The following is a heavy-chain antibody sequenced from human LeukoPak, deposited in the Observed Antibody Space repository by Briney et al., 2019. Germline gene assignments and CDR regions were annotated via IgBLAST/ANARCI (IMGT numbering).Heavy chain of an antibody. CDR1: GFTFSSYA. CDR2: IRHDGSNK. CDR3: VKHHPTLDA. V-gene: IGHV3-30*02. Sequence: GGSLRLSCVASGFTFSSYAMHWVRQAPGKGLEWVTYIRHDGSNKYYADSVKGRFTISRDTSKNTLYLQMNSLRAKDTPVYYCVKHHPTLDAWGQGTLVTVSS. J-gene: IGHJ5*02.